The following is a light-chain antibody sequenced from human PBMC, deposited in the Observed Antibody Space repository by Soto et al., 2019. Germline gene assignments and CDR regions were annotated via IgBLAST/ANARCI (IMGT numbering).Light chain of an antibody. J-gene: IGKJ1*01. CDR1: QTVSRN. Sequence: EVVMTQSPATLSVSPGERATLSCRASQTVSRNLAWYQQRPGQAPRLLIYDISNRATGIPARFSGSGSGTEFTLTINSLQSEDFAVYYCQQYNNWWTFGQGTKVDIK. CDR2: DIS. V-gene: IGKV3-15*01. CDR3: QQYNNWWT.